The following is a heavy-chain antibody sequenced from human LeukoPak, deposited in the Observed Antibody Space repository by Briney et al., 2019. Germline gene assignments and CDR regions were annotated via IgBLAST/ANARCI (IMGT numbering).Heavy chain of an antibody. Sequence: GESLKISCKGSGYNFTSYWIGWVRQMPGKGLEWMGIIYPGDSDTRYSPSFQGQVTISADKSISTAYLQWSSLKASDTAMYYCARRYDSSYYTFDIWGQGTMVTVSS. V-gene: IGHV5-51*01. CDR1: GYNFTSYW. CDR3: ARRYDSSYYTFDI. D-gene: IGHD3-22*01. CDR2: IYPGDSDT. J-gene: IGHJ3*02.